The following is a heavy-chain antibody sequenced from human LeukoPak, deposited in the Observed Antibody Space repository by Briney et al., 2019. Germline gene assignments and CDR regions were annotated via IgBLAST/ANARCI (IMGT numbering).Heavy chain of an antibody. D-gene: IGHD2-2*02. J-gene: IGHJ4*02. V-gene: IGHV4-34*01. CDR3: ARDEIPVSLRFDY. CDR2: INHSGST. CDR1: GGSFSGYY. Sequence: PSETLSLTCAVYGGSFSGYYWTWSANPQGKGLEWIGEINHSGSTNYNPSLKSRVSISVDTSKNQFSLKLSSVTAADTAVYYWARDEIPVSLRFDYWGQGTLVTVSS.